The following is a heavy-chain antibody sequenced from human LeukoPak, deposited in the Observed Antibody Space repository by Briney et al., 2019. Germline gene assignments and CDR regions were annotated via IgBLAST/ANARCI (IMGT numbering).Heavy chain of an antibody. CDR1: GYTFTSYG. V-gene: IGHV1-18*01. CDR3: ARDRVLRYFDWLSHDAFDI. Sequence: ASVKVSCKASGYTFTSYGISWVRQPPGQGLEWMGWISAYNGNTNYAQKLQGRVTMTTDTSTSTAYMELRSLRSDDTAVYYCARDRVLRYFDWLSHDAFDIWGQGTMVTVSS. CDR2: ISAYNGNT. J-gene: IGHJ3*02. D-gene: IGHD3-9*01.